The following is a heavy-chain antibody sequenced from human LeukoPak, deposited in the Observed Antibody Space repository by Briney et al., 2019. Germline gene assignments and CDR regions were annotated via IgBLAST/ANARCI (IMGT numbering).Heavy chain of an antibody. V-gene: IGHV3-23*01. J-gene: IGHJ3*02. D-gene: IGHD1-26*01. CDR2: ISGSGGST. Sequence: PGGSLRLSCAASGFTFSSYAMTWVRQAPGKGLEWVSAISGSGGSTYYADSVKGRFTISRDNSKNRLYLQMNSLIVEDTAVYYCAKLWGATTSHDAFDIWGQGTMVTVSS. CDR1: GFTFSSYA. CDR3: AKLWGATTSHDAFDI.